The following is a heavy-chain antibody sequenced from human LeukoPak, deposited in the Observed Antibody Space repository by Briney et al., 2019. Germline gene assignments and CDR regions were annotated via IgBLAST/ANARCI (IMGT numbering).Heavy chain of an antibody. Sequence: ASVKVSCKASGYTFTGYYMHWVRQAPGQGLEWMGWINPNSGGTNYAQKFQGRVTMTRDTSISTAYMELSRLRSDDTAVYYCARIAGRVVIKNGFDYWGQGTLVTVSS. D-gene: IGHD3-3*01. CDR1: GYTFTGYY. V-gene: IGHV1-2*02. CDR3: ARIAGRVVIKNGFDY. CDR2: INPNSGGT. J-gene: IGHJ4*02.